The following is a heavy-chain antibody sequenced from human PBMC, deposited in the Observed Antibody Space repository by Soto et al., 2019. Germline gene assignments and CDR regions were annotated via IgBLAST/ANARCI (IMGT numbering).Heavy chain of an antibody. J-gene: IGHJ4*02. V-gene: IGHV3-15*01. CDR3: AITAMINRDSSTSFDY. CDR2: IKSKSDGETA. CDR1: GLTFSNVW. D-gene: IGHD5-18*01. Sequence: GGSLRLSCAASGLTFSNVWMTWVRQAPGKGLEWVGRIKSKSDGETADVAAPVKARFTISRDDSKNTVFLEMNSLKSEDTALYYCAITAMINRDSSTSFDYWGRVTPVTFSS.